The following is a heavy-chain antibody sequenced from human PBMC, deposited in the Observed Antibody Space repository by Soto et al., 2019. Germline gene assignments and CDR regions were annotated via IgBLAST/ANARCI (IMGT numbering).Heavy chain of an antibody. Sequence: ASVKVSCKASGYTFTNYGISWVRQAPGQGLEWMGWISACNGNTNYAQKVQGRVTMTTDTSTSTAYMELRSLRSDDTAVYYCARANCSGGSCYVFDYWGQGTLVTVSS. V-gene: IGHV1-18*01. J-gene: IGHJ4*02. CDR1: GYTFTNYG. CDR2: ISACNGNT. CDR3: ARANCSGGSCYVFDY. D-gene: IGHD2-15*01.